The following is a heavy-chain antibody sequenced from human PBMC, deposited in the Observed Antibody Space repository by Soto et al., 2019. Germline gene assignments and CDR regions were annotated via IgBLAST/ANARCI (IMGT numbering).Heavy chain of an antibody. CDR2: IIPIFGTA. Sequence: QVQLVQSGAEVKKPGSSVKVSCKASGGTFSSYAISWVRQAPEQGLEWMGGIIPIFGTANYAQKFQGRVTITADESTSTAYMELSSLRSEDTAVYYCASNYDSSGYYSEGYFDYWGQGTLVTVSS. CDR3: ASNYDSSGYYSEGYFDY. CDR1: GGTFSSYA. V-gene: IGHV1-69*12. J-gene: IGHJ4*02. D-gene: IGHD3-22*01.